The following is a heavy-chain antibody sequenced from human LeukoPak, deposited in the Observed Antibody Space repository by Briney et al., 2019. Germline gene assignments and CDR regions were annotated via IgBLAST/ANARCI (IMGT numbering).Heavy chain of an antibody. CDR3: ARDRSWNDPFDC. CDR2: INPNTGDP. CDR1: GYTFTGYF. Sequence: GASVKVSCKASGYTFTGYFMHWVRQAPGQGLEWMGWINPNTGDPVYSQRFQGRVTMTRDTSINTAYMELSRLRSDDTAVYYCARDRSWNDPFDCWGQGTLVTVSS. D-gene: IGHD1-1*01. J-gene: IGHJ4*02. V-gene: IGHV1-2*02.